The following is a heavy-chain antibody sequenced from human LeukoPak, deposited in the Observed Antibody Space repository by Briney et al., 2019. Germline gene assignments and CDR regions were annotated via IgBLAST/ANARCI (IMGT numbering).Heavy chain of an antibody. CDR1: GLTFDDYG. V-gene: IGHV3-20*04. CDR2: INWNGGTR. D-gene: IGHD1-26*01. J-gene: IGHJ4*02. CDR3: ARNSGANVYTYSFQY. Sequence: GGSLRLSCVASGLTFDDYGMSWVRQAPGKGLEWVSGINWNGGTRTYADSVKGRFTISRDNAKNSLYLQMNSLRVEATAFYYCARNSGANVYTYSFQYWGRGTLVTVSS.